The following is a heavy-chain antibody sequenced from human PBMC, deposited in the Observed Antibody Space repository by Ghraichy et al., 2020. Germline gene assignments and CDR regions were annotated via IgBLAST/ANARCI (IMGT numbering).Heavy chain of an antibody. Sequence: GGSLRLSCAASGFTFSTYNMNWVRQAPGKGLEWLSSISSSSSTISYADSVKGRFTISRDNAKNSLYLQMNNLRDEDTAVYYCARKDYFNSGTYYIPFFDYWGQGTLVTVSS. J-gene: IGHJ4*02. CDR1: GFTFSTYN. CDR3: ARKDYFNSGTYYIPFFDY. V-gene: IGHV3-48*02. D-gene: IGHD3-10*01. CDR2: ISSSSSTI.